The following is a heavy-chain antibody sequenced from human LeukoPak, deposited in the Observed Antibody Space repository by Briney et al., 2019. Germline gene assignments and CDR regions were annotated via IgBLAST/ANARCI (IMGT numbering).Heavy chain of an antibody. D-gene: IGHD3-10*01. CDR2: ISAYNGNT. J-gene: IGHJ4*02. CDR1: GYTFTSYG. V-gene: IGHV1-18*01. CDR3: ARMAWFGELLLFDY. Sequence: GASVKVSCKASGYTFTSYGISWVRPAPGQGLEWMGWISAYNGNTNYAQKPQGRVTMTTDTSTSTAYMELRSLRSDDTAVYYCARMAWFGELLLFDYWGQGTLVTVSS.